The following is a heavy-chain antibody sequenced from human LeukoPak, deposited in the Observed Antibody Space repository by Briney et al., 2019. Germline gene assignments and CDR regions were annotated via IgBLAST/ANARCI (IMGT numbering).Heavy chain of an antibody. J-gene: IGHJ2*01. CDR2: TSHSGTT. CDR1: GDSPSRYH. CDR3: ARGVARHWYFDL. Sequence: SETLSLTCVVSGDSPSRYHWSWIRQPPGKGLEWIGHTSHSGTTNKNSSLKSRVTITLDTSKKQFSLNLTSVTAADTAVYYCARGVARHWYFDLWGRGTPVTVSS. V-gene: IGHV4-59*08. D-gene: IGHD2-15*01.